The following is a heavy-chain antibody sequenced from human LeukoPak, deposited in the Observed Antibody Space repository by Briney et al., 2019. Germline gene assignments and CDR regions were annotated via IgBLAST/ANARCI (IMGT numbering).Heavy chain of an antibody. Sequence: SVKVSCKASGGTFSSYAISWVRQAPGQGLEWMGRIIPILGIANYAQKFQGRVTITADKSTSTAYMELSSLRSDDTAFYYCARAPMGRGVFYWGQGTLVTVNS. CDR1: GGTFSSYA. CDR3: ARAPMGRGVFY. D-gene: IGHD3-10*01. CDR2: IIPILGIA. V-gene: IGHV1-69*04. J-gene: IGHJ4*02.